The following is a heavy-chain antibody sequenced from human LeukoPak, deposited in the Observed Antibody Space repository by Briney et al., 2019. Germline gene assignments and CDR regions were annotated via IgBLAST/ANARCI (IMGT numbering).Heavy chain of an antibody. CDR1: GFTFSSYA. V-gene: IGHV3-74*01. CDR3: AREGCSSTSCYLPGGYDY. D-gene: IGHD2-2*01. Sequence: GGSLRLSCAASGFTFSSYAMSRVRQAPGEGLVWVSRINSDGSSTSYADSVKGRFTISRDNAKNTLYLQMNSLRAEDTAVYYCAREGCSSTSCYLPGGYDYWGQGTLVTVSS. J-gene: IGHJ4*02. CDR2: INSDGSST.